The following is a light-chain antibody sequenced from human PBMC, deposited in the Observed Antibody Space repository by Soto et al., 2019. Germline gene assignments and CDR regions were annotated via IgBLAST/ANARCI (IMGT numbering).Light chain of an antibody. J-gene: IGLJ2*01. CDR3: SSFTGSDNP. V-gene: IGLV2-8*01. CDR2: EVS. CDR1: SSDIGAYNY. Sequence: QSVLTQPPSASGSPGQSVTISCSGTSSDIGAYNYVSWYQQYPGKAPKLIIYEVSQRPSGVPDRFSGSKSGNTASLTVSGLQLEDEADHYCSSFTGSDNPFGGGTKLTVL.